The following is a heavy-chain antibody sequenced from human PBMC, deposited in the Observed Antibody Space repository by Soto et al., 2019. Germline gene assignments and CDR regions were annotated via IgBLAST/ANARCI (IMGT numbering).Heavy chain of an antibody. CDR1: GYIFVNYG. D-gene: IGHD3-16*01. CDR3: AMVDNYVTPTPQDV. CDR2: ISPYNGNT. J-gene: IGHJ6*02. V-gene: IGHV1-18*01. Sequence: QVQLVQSGDEVKKPGASVKVSCKASGYIFVNYGIAWVRQAPGQGLEWMGWISPYNGNTHYATKVQGRLTMTTDTSASPAYMDLGSLTSDDTAVYSCAMVDNYVTPTPQDVWGQGTTVTFSS.